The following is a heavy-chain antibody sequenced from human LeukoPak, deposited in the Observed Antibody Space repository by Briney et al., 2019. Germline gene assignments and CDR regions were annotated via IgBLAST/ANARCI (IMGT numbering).Heavy chain of an antibody. CDR3: ARVGYYESSGYYEY. J-gene: IGHJ4*02. CDR2: INPNSGGT. D-gene: IGHD3-22*01. CDR1: GYTLTDYY. Sequence: ASVKVSCKASGYTLTDYYIHWVRQAPGQGLEWMGRINPNSGGTNYAQKFQGRVTMTRDTSISTVYMELSRLRSDDTAVYYCARVGYYESSGYYEYWGQGTLVTVSS. V-gene: IGHV1-2*06.